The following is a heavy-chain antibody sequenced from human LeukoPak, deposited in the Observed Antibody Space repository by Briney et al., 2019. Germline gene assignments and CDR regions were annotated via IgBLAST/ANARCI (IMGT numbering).Heavy chain of an antibody. D-gene: IGHD3-3*01. Sequence: EPGGSLRLSCAASGFTFSSYAMSWVRQAPGKGLEWVAVRSYDGSNKYYADSVKGRFTISRDNSKNTLYLQMNSLRAEDTAVYYCASPLSGPYYDFWSGYYGNFDYWGQGTLVTVSS. J-gene: IGHJ4*02. CDR2: RSYDGSNK. CDR3: ASPLSGPYYDFWSGYYGNFDY. CDR1: GFTFSSYA. V-gene: IGHV3-30-3*01.